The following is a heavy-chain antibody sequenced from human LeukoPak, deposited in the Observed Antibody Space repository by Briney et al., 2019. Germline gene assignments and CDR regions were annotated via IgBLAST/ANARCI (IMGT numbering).Heavy chain of an antibody. V-gene: IGHV3-23*01. CDR1: GFTFSSYA. CDR3: AKTTGYVWGSYYDY. J-gene: IGHJ4*02. D-gene: IGHD3-16*01. CDR2: ISGSGGST. Sequence: GGSLRLSCAASGFTFSSYAMSWVRQAPGKGLEWVSAISGSGGSTYYADSVKGRFTISRDNSKNTLYLQMNSLRAEDTAVYYCAKTTGYVWGSYYDYWGQGTLVTVSS.